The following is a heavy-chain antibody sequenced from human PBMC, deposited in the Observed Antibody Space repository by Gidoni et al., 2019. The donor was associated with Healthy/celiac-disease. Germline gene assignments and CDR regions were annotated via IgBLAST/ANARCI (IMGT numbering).Heavy chain of an antibody. CDR3: ASMHYYGSGSCP. CDR1: GYTFTSYD. CDR2: MNPHSGDK. D-gene: IGHD3-10*01. V-gene: IGHV1-8*01. Sequence: QVQLVQSGAEVKQPGASVKVSCKASGYTFTSYDINWVRQATGQGREWMGWMNPHSGDKGDAQKFQGRVTMNSNNYISKAYMERSSLRYEDTAVYYCASMHYYGSGSCPWGQGTLVTVSS. J-gene: IGHJ5*02.